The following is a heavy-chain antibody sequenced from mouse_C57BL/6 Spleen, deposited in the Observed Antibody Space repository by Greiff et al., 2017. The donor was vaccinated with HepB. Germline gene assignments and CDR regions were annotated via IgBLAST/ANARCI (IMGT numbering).Heavy chain of an antibody. CDR2: ISDGGSYT. D-gene: IGHD2-4*01. V-gene: IGHV5-4*03. Sequence: EVKLVESGGGLVKPGGSLKLSCAASGFTFSSYAMSWVRQTPEKRLEWVATISDGGSYTYYPDNVKGRFTISRDNAKNNLYLQMSHLKSEDTAMYYCARGGGLRRDYYAMDYWGQGTSVTVSS. J-gene: IGHJ4*01. CDR3: ARGGGLRRDYYAMDY. CDR1: GFTFSSYA.